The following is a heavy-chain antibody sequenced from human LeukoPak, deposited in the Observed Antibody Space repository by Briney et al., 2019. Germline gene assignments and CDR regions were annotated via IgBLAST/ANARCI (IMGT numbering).Heavy chain of an antibody. Sequence: GGSLRLSCAASGFTFSSYDMNWVRQAPGKGLEWVSSISSSSSYIYYADSVKGRFTISRDNAKNSLYLQMNSLRAEDTAVYYGARAGDFSYYDFWSGAGGDYYYYMDVWGKGTTVTVSS. D-gene: IGHD3-3*01. CDR1: GFTFSSYD. J-gene: IGHJ6*03. CDR3: ARAGDFSYYDFWSGAGGDYYYYMDV. V-gene: IGHV3-21*01. CDR2: ISSSSSYI.